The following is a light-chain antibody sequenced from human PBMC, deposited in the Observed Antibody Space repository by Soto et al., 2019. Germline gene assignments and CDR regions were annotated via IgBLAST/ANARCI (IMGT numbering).Light chain of an antibody. CDR1: QSVSSSY. CDR2: GAS. Sequence: EIVLTQSPGTLSLSPGERATLSCMASQSVSSSYLAWYQQKPGQAPRLLIYGASSRATGIPDRFSGSGSGTDFTLTINRLEPEDFAVYYCEQYGSSPLITFGQGTRLEIK. V-gene: IGKV3-20*01. J-gene: IGKJ5*01. CDR3: EQYGSSPLIT.